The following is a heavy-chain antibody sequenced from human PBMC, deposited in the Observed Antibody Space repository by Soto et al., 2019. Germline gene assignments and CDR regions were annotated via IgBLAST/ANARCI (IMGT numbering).Heavy chain of an antibody. D-gene: IGHD4-17*01. CDR2: IHRGGST. Sequence: SKTLSLTCTVSHGSIICYPLSSIRQPPGKTLEWIGYIHRGGSTNYNPSLKGRVTISVDTSRNQFSLRLSSVTAADTAVYYCARGYDYGDSAYAFDIWGQGTMVTVSS. V-gene: IGHV4-59*01. CDR1: HGSIICYP. J-gene: IGHJ3*02. CDR3: ARGYDYGDSAYAFDI.